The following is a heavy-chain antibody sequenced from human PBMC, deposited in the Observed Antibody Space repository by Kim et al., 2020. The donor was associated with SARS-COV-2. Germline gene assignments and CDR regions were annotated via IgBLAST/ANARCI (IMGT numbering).Heavy chain of an antibody. V-gene: IGHV1-8*01. J-gene: IGHJ5*02. D-gene: IGHD2-2*01. CDR2: MNPNSGNT. Sequence: ASVKVSCKASGYTFTSYDINWVRQATGQGLEWMGWMNPNSGNTGYAQKFQGRVTMTRNTSISTAYMELSSLRSEDTAVYYCARGLGYCSSTSCHNWFDPWGQGTLVTVSS. CDR1: GYTFTSYD. CDR3: ARGLGYCSSTSCHNWFDP.